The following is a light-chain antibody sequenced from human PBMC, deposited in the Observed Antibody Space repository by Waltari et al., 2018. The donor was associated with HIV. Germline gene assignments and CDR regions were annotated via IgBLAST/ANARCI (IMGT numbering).Light chain of an antibody. V-gene: IGKV4-1*01. CDR1: QSLLDSSNNKYF. CDR3: QQYHTTPLT. Sequence: DIVMTQSPDSLAVSLGGRATVHCKSSQSLLDSSNNKYFLAWYQQKPGQPPKILVYWASARESGVPDRFSGGGAETNFTLTINSLKAEDVAVYYCQQYHTTPLTFGGGTRVEIK. J-gene: IGKJ4*01. CDR2: WAS.